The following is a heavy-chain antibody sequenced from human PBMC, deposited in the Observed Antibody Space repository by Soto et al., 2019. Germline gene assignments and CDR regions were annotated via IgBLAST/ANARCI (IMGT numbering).Heavy chain of an antibody. CDR1: GGSISSGGYS. CDR3: ARAGGLGAVAVDY. D-gene: IGHD6-19*01. J-gene: IGHJ4*02. V-gene: IGHV4-30-2*01. CDR2: IYLRGST. Sequence: QLQLQESGSGLVKPSQTLSLTCAVSGGSISSGGYSWSWIRQPPGKGLEWIGYIYLRGSTYSNPSHKSRVTISVDRSKIQFSLQLSSVTAADTAVYYCARAGGLGAVAVDYWGQGTLVTVSS.